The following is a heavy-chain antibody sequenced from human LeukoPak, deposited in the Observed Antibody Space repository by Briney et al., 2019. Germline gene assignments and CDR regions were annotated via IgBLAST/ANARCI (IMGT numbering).Heavy chain of an antibody. Sequence: GGSLRLSCAASGFTFSSYGMHWVRQAPGKGLEWVAVISYDGSNKYYADSVKGRFTISRDNSKNTLYLQMNSLRAEDTAVYYCAKRYSGSYYLRGIDYWGQGTLVTVSS. CDR1: GFTFSSYG. CDR3: AKRYSGSYYLRGIDY. J-gene: IGHJ4*02. D-gene: IGHD1-26*01. V-gene: IGHV3-30*18. CDR2: ISYDGSNK.